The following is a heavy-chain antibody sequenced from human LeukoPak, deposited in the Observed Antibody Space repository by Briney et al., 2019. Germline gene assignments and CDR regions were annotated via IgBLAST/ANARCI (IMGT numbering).Heavy chain of an antibody. V-gene: IGHV1-18*01. J-gene: IGHJ4*02. CDR3: ARRGVDCSGGSCYIFFDF. CDR1: GYTFTSYG. D-gene: IGHD2-15*01. CDR2: ISAYNGNT. Sequence: ASVKVSCKASGYTFTSYGISWVRQAPGQGLEWMGWISAYNGNTNYAQKLQGRVFMSTDSSSGTAYMDLQSLTSDDTAVYYCARRGVDCSGGSCYIFFDFWGQGTLVTVSS.